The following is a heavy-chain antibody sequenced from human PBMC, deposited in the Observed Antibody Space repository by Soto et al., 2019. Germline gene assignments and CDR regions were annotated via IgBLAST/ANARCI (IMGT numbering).Heavy chain of an antibody. Sequence: QVQLVESGGGVVQPGRSLRLSCAASGFTLSKYGMHWVRQAPGKGLEWVAVISDAGSNKYYADYVKGRLTISRDNSKNTLYLQMNSLRLEDTAVYYCAKEGGFRTESPLYYYGMDVWGQGTTVTVSS. V-gene: IGHV3-30*18. CDR2: ISDAGSNK. J-gene: IGHJ6*02. D-gene: IGHD6-25*01. CDR3: AKEGGFRTESPLYYYGMDV. CDR1: GFTLSKYG.